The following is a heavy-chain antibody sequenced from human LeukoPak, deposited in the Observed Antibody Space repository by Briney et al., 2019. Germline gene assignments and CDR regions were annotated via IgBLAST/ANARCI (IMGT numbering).Heavy chain of an antibody. Sequence: GGSLRLSCAASGFTFSSYAMSWVRQAPGKGLEWVSVISGCGGETYYADSVKGRFTISRDNSKNTLYLQMNSLRAEDTAVYYCAKERSASYYYDSSGYSNYNFDYWGQGTLVTISS. CDR3: AKERSASYYYDSSGYSNYNFDY. J-gene: IGHJ4*02. D-gene: IGHD3-22*01. V-gene: IGHV3-23*01. CDR2: ISGCGGET. CDR1: GFTFSSYA.